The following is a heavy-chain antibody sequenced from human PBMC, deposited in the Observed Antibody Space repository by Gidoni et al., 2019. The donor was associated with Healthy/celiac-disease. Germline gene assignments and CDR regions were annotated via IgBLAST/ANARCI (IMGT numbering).Heavy chain of an antibody. Sequence: EVQLVESGVGLVQPGRSLILSCAASGFTFDDYAMHWVRQAPGKGLEWVSGISWNNGSIGYADSVKVRFTISRDNAKNSLYLQMNSLRAEDTALYYCAKDLSNYYYGMDVWGQGTTVTVSS. CDR2: ISWNNGSI. CDR1: GFTFDDYA. J-gene: IGHJ6*02. V-gene: IGHV3-9*01. CDR3: AKDLSNYYYGMDV.